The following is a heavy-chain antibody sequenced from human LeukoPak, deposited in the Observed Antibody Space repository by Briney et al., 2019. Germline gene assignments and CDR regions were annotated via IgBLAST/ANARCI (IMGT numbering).Heavy chain of an antibody. D-gene: IGHD3-3*01. V-gene: IGHV3-30*02. Sequence: GGSLRLSCAAFGFSFSTYGMHWVRQAPGKGLEWVAFIRYDGSNKYYVDSVKGRFTISRDNSKNTLYLQMNSLRAEDTAVYYCARDRSEDDDFWSGYYTNYFDPWGQGTLVTVSS. J-gene: IGHJ5*02. CDR2: IRYDGSNK. CDR1: GFSFSTYG. CDR3: ARDRSEDDDFWSGYYTNYFDP.